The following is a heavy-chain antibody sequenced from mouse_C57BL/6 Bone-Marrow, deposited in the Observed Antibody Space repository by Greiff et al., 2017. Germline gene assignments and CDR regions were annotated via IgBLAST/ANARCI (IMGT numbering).Heavy chain of an antibody. CDR2: IDPSDSYT. CDR3: ARNYDYDVEFAY. Sequence: QVQLQQPGAELVMPGASVKLSCKASGYPFTSYWMHWVKQRPGQGLEWIGEIDPSDSYTNYNQKFKGKSTLTVDKSSSTSYMQLSSLTSEDSAVYYCARNYDYDVEFAYWGQGTLVTVSA. D-gene: IGHD2-4*01. J-gene: IGHJ3*01. CDR1: GYPFTSYW. V-gene: IGHV1-69*01.